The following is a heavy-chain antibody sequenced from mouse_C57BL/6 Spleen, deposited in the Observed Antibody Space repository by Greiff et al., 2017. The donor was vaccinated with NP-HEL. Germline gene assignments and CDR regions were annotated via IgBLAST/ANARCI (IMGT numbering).Heavy chain of an antibody. CDR3: ARGGVYYYGSSSFDY. Sequence: VQLQQSGPELVKPGASVKISCKASGYTFTDYYMNWVKQSHGKSLEWIGDINTNNGGTSYNQKFMGKATLTVDKSSSTAYMELRSLTSEDSAVYYCARGGVYYYGSSSFDYWGQGTTLTVSS. D-gene: IGHD1-1*01. CDR1: GYTFTDYY. V-gene: IGHV1-26*01. J-gene: IGHJ2*01. CDR2: INTNNGGT.